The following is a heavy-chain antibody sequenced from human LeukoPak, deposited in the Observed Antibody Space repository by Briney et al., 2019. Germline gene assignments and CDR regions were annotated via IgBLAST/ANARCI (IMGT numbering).Heavy chain of an antibody. V-gene: IGHV3-7*01. Sequence: GGSLRLSCATSGFTFSNFWMSWVRQAPGKGLEWVANIKQDGSEKYYVDSVKGRFTISRDNAKNSLYLQMNSLRADDTAVYYCANGDGFDYWGQGTLVTVSS. CDR2: IKQDGSEK. CDR1: GFTFSNFW. D-gene: IGHD5-24*01. CDR3: ANGDGFDY. J-gene: IGHJ4*02.